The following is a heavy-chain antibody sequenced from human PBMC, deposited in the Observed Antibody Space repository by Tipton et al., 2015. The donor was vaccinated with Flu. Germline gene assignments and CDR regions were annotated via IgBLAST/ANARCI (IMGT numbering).Heavy chain of an antibody. CDR2: THTNGNT. J-gene: IGHJ4*02. Sequence: TLSLTCNVSGGSINRYYWSWIRQSVGKGPEWIGRTHTNGNTNYNSSFGSRLIMSLDTSKSQFSMALTSVTVADTAVYYCASGNFYDSSGYFAFWGQGILVTVSS. V-gene: IGHV4-4*07. CDR1: GGSINRYY. D-gene: IGHD3-22*01. CDR3: ASGNFYDSSGYFAF.